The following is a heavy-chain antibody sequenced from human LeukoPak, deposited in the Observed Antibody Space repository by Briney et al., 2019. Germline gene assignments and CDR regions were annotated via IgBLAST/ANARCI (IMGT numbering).Heavy chain of an antibody. V-gene: IGHV3-48*01. CDR1: GFTLSSYS. D-gene: IGHD3-10*01. CDR3: AKGSGGSGSYSKYYIDY. J-gene: IGHJ4*02. CDR2: ITSSSTTI. Sequence: GGSLRLSRAASGFTLSSYSMNWVRQAPGKGLEWVSFITSSSTTIYYADSVKGRFTISRDNAKNSLYLQMNSLRVEDTAVYYCAKGSGGSGSYSKYYIDYWGQGTLVTVSS.